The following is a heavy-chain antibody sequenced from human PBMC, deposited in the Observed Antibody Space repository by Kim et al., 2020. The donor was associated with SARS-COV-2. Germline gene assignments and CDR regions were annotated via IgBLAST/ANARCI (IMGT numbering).Heavy chain of an antibody. CDR3: ASDALRYFDPRSYGMDV. CDR2: IYYSGST. D-gene: IGHD3-9*01. CDR1: GGSISSGGYY. Sequence: SETLSLTCTVSGGSISSGGYYWSWIRQHPGKGLEWIGYIYYSGSTYYNPSLKSRVTISVDTSKNQFSLKLSSVTAGDTAVYYCASDALRYFDPRSYGMDVWGQGTTVTVSS. V-gene: IGHV4-31*03. J-gene: IGHJ6*02.